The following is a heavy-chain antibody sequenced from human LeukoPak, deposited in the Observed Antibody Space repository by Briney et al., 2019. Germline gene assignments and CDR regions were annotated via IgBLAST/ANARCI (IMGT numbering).Heavy chain of an antibody. CDR1: GFTFSNYA. D-gene: IGHD5-24*01. Sequence: GGSLRLSCAASGFTFSNYAMSWVRQAPGKGLEWVSGISVSYNTQYADSVKGRFTISRDNSKNTLYLQMNSLRAEDTAVCYCAKDGYNSIYYYYMDVWGKGTTVTVSS. CDR2: ISVSYNT. V-gene: IGHV3-23*01. J-gene: IGHJ6*03. CDR3: AKDGYNSIYYYYMDV.